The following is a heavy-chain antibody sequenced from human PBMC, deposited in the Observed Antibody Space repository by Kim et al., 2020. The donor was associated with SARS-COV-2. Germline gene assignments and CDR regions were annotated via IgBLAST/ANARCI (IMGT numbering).Heavy chain of an antibody. V-gene: IGHV3-23*01. CDR1: GFTFSSYA. CDR2: ISGSGGST. Sequence: GGSLRLSCAASGFTFSSYAMSWVRQAPGKGLEWVSAISGSGGSTYYADSVKGRFTISRDNSKNTQYLQMNSLRAEDTAVYYCAKDLRYSSGWSQGGYYFDYWGQGTPVTVSS. D-gene: IGHD6-19*01. CDR3: AKDLRYSSGWSQGGYYFDY. J-gene: IGHJ4*02.